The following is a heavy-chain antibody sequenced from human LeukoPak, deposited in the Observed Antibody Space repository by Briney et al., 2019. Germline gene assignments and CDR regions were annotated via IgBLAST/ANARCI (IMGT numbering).Heavy chain of an antibody. J-gene: IGHJ4*02. CDR3: ARAKDGSGRGLYYFDY. CDR2: INPNSGGT. D-gene: IGHD3-10*01. CDR1: GYTFTGYY. Sequence: ASVKVSCKASGYTFTGYYMHWVRQAPGQGLEWMGWINPNSGGTNYAQKFQGRVTMTRDTSISTAYMELSRLRPDDTAVYYCARAKDGSGRGLYYFDYWGQGTLVTVSS. V-gene: IGHV1-2*02.